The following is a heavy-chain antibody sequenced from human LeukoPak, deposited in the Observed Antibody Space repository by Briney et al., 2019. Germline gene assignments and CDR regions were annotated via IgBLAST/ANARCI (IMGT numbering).Heavy chain of an antibody. Sequence: SETLSLTCTVSGGSISSSSYYWGWIRQTPGKGLEWIGTIYHSGSTYYKPSLKSRVTISVDTSKNQFSLKLSSVTAADTAVYYCARQGPYCGGDCSNYFDYWGQGTLVTVSS. V-gene: IGHV4-39*01. CDR1: GGSISSSSYY. D-gene: IGHD2-21*01. J-gene: IGHJ4*02. CDR3: ARQGPYCGGDCSNYFDY. CDR2: IYHSGST.